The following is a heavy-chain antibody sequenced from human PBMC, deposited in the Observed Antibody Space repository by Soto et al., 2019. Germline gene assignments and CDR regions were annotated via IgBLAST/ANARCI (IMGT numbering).Heavy chain of an antibody. CDR3: ARRNDYVDY. CDR1: GYKFTLYG. D-gene: IGHD2-8*01. J-gene: IGHJ4*02. Sequence: GASVKVSCKTSGYKFTLYGITWVRQAPGQGLEWLGWIASYSGDIKYAQNFQGRLTMTTDTSTGTAYMELRSLRSDDTAVYYCARRNDYVDYWGQGTLVTVSS. CDR2: IASYSGDI. V-gene: IGHV1-18*01.